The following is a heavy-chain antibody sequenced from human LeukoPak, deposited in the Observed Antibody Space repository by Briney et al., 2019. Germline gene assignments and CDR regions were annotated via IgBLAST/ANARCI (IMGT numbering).Heavy chain of an antibody. Sequence: ASVKVSCKASGYTFTGYYMHWVRQAPGQGLEWMGWINPNSGGTNYAQRFQGWVTMTRDTSISTAYMELSRLRSDDTAVYYCARVDYGGNPEYMDVWGKGTTVTVSS. D-gene: IGHD4-23*01. CDR1: GYTFTGYY. CDR2: INPNSGGT. J-gene: IGHJ6*03. CDR3: ARVDYGGNPEYMDV. V-gene: IGHV1-2*04.